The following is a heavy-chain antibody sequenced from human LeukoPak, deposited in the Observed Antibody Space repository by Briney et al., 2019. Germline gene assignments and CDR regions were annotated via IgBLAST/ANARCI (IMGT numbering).Heavy chain of an antibody. V-gene: IGHV3-21*01. CDR3: ARSGGRETSLQLRYNRFEP. J-gene: IGHJ5*02. D-gene: IGHD2-15*01. CDR2: ITTISHYI. CDR1: GFTLSDYH. Sequence: PRESLRLSCAAYGFTLSDYHMTWVRQTPGKGLEWLSSITTISHYIYYASAVRGRFTISRDNPKNSLYLQMNSLRGEDTAVYTCARSGGRETSLQLRYNRFEPWGQGTLVTASS.